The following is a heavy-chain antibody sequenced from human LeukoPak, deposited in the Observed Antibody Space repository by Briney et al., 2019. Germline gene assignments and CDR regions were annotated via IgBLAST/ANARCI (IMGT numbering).Heavy chain of an antibody. J-gene: IGHJ6*03. Sequence: ASVKVSCKASGYTFTSYGISWVRQAPGQGLEWMGGISAYNGNTNYAQKLQGRVTMTTDTSTSTAYMELRSLRSDDTAVYYCARVDTGSSWYNYYYYYYMDVWGKGTTVTISS. D-gene: IGHD6-13*01. CDR1: GYTFTSYG. V-gene: IGHV1-18*01. CDR2: ISAYNGNT. CDR3: ARVDTGSSWYNYYYYYYMDV.